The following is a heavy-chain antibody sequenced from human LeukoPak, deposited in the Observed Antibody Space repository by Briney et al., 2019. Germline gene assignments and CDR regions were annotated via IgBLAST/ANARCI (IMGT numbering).Heavy chain of an antibody. D-gene: IGHD4-17*01. J-gene: IGHJ4*02. CDR1: GYTFTDHY. CDR2: ISPNSGGT. CDR3: ASGYGDYSPDY. Sequence: EASVKVSCKASGYTFTDHYMHWVRRAPGQGLEWMGWISPNSGGTNSAQKFQGRVTMTRDTSISTAYMELSRLRSDDTAVYYCASGYGDYSPDYWGQGALVTVSS. V-gene: IGHV1-2*02.